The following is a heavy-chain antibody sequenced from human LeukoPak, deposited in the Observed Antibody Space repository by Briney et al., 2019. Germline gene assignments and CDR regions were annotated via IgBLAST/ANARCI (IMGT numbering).Heavy chain of an antibody. D-gene: IGHD3-22*01. J-gene: IGHJ4*02. V-gene: IGHV3-21*01. CDR1: GFTFSSYS. CDR3: ARAAETYDSSGYYRTFDY. CDR2: ISSSSSYI. Sequence: GGSLRLSCAASGFTFSSYSMNWVRQAPGKGLEWVSSISSSSSYIYYTDSVKGRFTISRDNDKISLYLQMTSLRAEDTAVYYCARAAETYDSSGYYRTFDYWGQGTLVTVSS.